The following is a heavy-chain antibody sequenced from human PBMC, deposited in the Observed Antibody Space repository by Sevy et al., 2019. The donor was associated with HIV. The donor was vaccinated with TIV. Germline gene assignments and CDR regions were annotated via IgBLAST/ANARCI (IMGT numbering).Heavy chain of an antibody. Sequence: GGSLRLSCAASGFTFDDYAMDWVRQAPGKGLEWVSGISWNSGSIGYADSVKGRFTISRDNAKNSLYLQMNSLRAEDTALYYCAKDTGGAIVRGVPYYYYGMDVWGQRTTVTVSS. CDR3: AKDTGGAIVRGVPYYYYGMDV. V-gene: IGHV3-9*01. J-gene: IGHJ6*02. CDR1: GFTFDDYA. CDR2: ISWNSGSI. D-gene: IGHD3-10*01.